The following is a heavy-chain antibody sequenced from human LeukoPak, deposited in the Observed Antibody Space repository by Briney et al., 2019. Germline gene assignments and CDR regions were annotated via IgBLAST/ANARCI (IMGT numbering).Heavy chain of an antibody. Sequence: GGSLRLSCAASGFTFSSYSMNWVRQAPGKGLEWVSSISSSSYIYYADSAKGRFTISRDNAKNSLYLQMNSLRAEDTAVYYCARVVPGDYFDYWGQGTLVTVSS. CDR3: ARVVPGDYFDY. D-gene: IGHD6-13*01. V-gene: IGHV3-21*01. J-gene: IGHJ4*02. CDR2: ISSSSYI. CDR1: GFTFSSYS.